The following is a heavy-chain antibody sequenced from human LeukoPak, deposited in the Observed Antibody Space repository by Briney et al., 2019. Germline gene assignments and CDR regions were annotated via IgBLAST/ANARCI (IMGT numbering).Heavy chain of an antibody. CDR1: GGSISSSSYY. J-gene: IGHJ3*02. CDR3: ARLSYYDSSGQTHDAFDI. CDR2: IYYSGST. V-gene: IGHV4-39*01. D-gene: IGHD3-22*01. Sequence: PSETLSLTCTVSGGSISSSSYYWGWIRQPPGKGLEWIGSIYYSGSTYYNPSLKSRVTISVDTSKNQFSLKLSSVTAADTAVYYCARLSYYDSSGQTHDAFDIWGQGTMVTVSS.